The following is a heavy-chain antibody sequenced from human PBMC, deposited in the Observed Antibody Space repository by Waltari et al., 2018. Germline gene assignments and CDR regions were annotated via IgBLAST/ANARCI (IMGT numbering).Heavy chain of an antibody. CDR1: GGTFSSYA. D-gene: IGHD2-15*01. CDR3: ARYCSGGSCYSKYFQH. V-gene: IGHV1-69*05. Sequence: QVQLVQSGAEVKKPGSSVKVSCKASGGTFSSYAISWVRQAPGQGLEWMGGIIPILGTANYAQKFQGRVTITTDESTSTAYMELSSLRSEDTAVYYCARYCSGGSCYSKYFQHWGQGTLVTVSS. J-gene: IGHJ1*01. CDR2: IIPILGTA.